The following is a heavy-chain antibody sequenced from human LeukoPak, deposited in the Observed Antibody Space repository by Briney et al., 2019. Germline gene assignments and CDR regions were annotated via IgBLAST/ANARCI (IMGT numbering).Heavy chain of an antibody. CDR2: ISYDGSNK. J-gene: IGHJ4*02. D-gene: IGHD6-13*01. CDR3: ARVPSSSWYSHEFDY. CDR1: GFTFSSYG. V-gene: IGHV3-30*03. Sequence: PGGSLRLSCAASGFTFSSYGMHWVRRAPGKGLEWVAVISYDGSNKYYADSVKGRFTISRDNAKNSLYLQMNSLRAEDTAVYYCARVPSSSWYSHEFDYWGQGTLVTVSS.